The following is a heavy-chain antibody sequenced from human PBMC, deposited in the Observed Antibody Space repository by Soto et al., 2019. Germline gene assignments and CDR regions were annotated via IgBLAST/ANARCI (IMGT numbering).Heavy chain of an antibody. J-gene: IGHJ5*02. CDR2: IYWDDDK. CDR3: ARRLPYYYGSGSYRYNWFDP. V-gene: IGHV2-5*02. Sequence: QITLKESGPTLVKPTQTLTLTCTFSGFSLSTSGVGVGWIRQPPGKALEWLALIYWDDDKRYSPSLKRRLTITKDTAKNQVVLTMANMDPVDTATYYCARRLPYYYGSGSYRYNWFDPWGEGTRVSVSS. CDR1: GFSLSTSGVG. D-gene: IGHD3-10*01.